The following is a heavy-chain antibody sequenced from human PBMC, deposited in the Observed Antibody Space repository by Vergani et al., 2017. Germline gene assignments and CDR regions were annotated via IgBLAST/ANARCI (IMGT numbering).Heavy chain of an antibody. Sequence: QVQLQQWGEGLLKPSETLSLTCAVYGGSLSGYYWSWIRQPTGKGLEWIGEINHSGSTNYNPSLKSRVTISVDTSKNQLSLKLSSVTAADTAVYYCARGPFVVRFLEWLGNNWFDPGGQGTLVTVSS. CDR1: GGSLSGYY. CDR2: INHSGST. V-gene: IGHV4-34*01. J-gene: IGHJ5*02. CDR3: ARGPFVVRFLEWLGNNWFDP. D-gene: IGHD3-3*01.